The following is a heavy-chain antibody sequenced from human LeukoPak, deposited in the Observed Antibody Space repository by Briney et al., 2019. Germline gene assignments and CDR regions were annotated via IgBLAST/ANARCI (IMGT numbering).Heavy chain of an antibody. CDR1: GFTFSNYA. J-gene: IGHJ4*02. D-gene: IGHD3-10*01. V-gene: IGHV3-30*01. CDR2: ISSGGTYE. Sequence: GGSLRLSCAASGFTFSNYAMHWVRQAPGKGLEWVSLISSGGTYEYYADSVKGRFTISRDNYKNTLYPQLNSLRAEDTAVYYCARDSTYYYDSGSSGPHYFDNWGQGTLVTVSS. CDR3: ARDSTYYYDSGSSGPHYFDN.